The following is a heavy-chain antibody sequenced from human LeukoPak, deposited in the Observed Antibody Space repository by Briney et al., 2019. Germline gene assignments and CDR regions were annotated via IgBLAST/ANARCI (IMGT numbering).Heavy chain of an antibody. CDR2: IYSGGYT. J-gene: IGHJ4*02. CDR1: GFTVSSNY. CDR3: ARAPVAAAPPYFDY. V-gene: IGHV3-53*01. Sequence: SGGSLRLSCAPSGFTVSSNYMSWVRQAPGKGLEGVSVIYSGGYTYYADSVKGRFTISRDNSKNTRYLQMNSLTAEDTAVYYCARAPVAAAPPYFDYWGQGTLVTVSS. D-gene: IGHD2-15*01.